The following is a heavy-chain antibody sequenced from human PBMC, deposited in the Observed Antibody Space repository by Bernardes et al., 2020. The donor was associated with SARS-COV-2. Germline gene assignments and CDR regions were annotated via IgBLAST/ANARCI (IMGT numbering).Heavy chain of an antibody. Sequence: GGSLRLSCAASGFTFSTYAMSWIRQAPGKGLEWVSAISGSADSTYYTDSVRGRFTISRDNSQNTLYLQMNSLRAEDTAVYYCARTPPTEDLVLREYANPAKNWFDPWGQGTLVTVSS. V-gene: IGHV3-23*01. CDR2: ISGSADST. D-gene: IGHD2-8*01. CDR3: ARTPPTEDLVLREYANPAKNWFDP. CDR1: GFTFSTYA. J-gene: IGHJ5*02.